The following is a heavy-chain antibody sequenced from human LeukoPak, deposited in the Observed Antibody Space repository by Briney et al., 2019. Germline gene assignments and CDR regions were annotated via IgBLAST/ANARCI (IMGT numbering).Heavy chain of an antibody. CDR3: ARAGTSGWYGEY. CDR1: GGSISSYY. Sequence: ASETPSLTCTVSGGSISSYYWSWIRQPPGKGLEWIGYIAYNGNTNYSPSLKSRVTTSVDTSKNQFSLKLSSVTAADTAVYYCARAGTSGWYGEYWGQGILVTVSS. V-gene: IGHV4-59*01. J-gene: IGHJ4*02. D-gene: IGHD6-19*01. CDR2: IAYNGNT.